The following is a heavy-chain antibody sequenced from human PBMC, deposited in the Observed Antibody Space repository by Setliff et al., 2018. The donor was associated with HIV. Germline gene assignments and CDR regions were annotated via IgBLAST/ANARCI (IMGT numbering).Heavy chain of an antibody. J-gene: IGHJ3*02. CDR1: GFTFSTYW. D-gene: IGHD6-13*01. V-gene: IGHV3-7*01. CDR2: IKQDGSEK. Sequence: VGSLRLSCAASGFTFSTYWMSWVRQAPGKGLEWVANIKQDGSEKYYVDSVKGRFTISRDNAKNSLYLQMNSLRAEDTAVYYCARDIWGSSWYSSALNDAFDIWGQGTMVTVSS. CDR3: ARDIWGSSWYSSALNDAFDI.